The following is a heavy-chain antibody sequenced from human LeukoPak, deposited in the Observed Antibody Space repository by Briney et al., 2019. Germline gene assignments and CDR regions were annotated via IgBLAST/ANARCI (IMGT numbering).Heavy chain of an antibody. CDR1: GFTFSSYG. CDR3: ARIYYDSSGLHAFDI. J-gene: IGHJ3*02. D-gene: IGHD3-22*01. V-gene: IGHV3-30*03. CDR2: ISYDGSNK. Sequence: GRSLRLSCAASGFTFSSYGMHWVRQAPGKGLEWVAVISYDGSNKYYADSVKGRFTISRDNSKNTLYLQMNSLRAEDTAVYYCARIYYDSSGLHAFDIWGQGTMVTVSS.